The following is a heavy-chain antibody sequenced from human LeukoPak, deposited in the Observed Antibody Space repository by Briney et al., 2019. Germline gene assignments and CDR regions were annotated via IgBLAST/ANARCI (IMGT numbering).Heavy chain of an antibody. D-gene: IGHD6-19*01. CDR1: GFTFSSYG. Sequence: PGGSLRLSCAASGFTFSSYGMHWVRQAPGKGLEWVAVISYDGSNKYYADSVKGRFTISRDNSKNTLYLQMNSLRAEDTAVYYCAKDHSSGWHDYWGQGTLSPSPQ. V-gene: IGHV3-30*18. J-gene: IGHJ4*02. CDR3: AKDHSSGWHDY. CDR2: ISYDGSNK.